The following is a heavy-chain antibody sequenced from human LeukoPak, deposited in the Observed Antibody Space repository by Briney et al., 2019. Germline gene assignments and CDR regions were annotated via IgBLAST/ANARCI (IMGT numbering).Heavy chain of an antibody. D-gene: IGHD6-19*01. Sequence: SSETLSLTCAVSGGSINSHYWGWIRQPPGKGPQWIGGIYYTGKINYNPSLKSRVTITLDTSKDHLSLNLTSVLAADTAIYYCVRRDTGWNYFDYWGQGILVTVSS. V-gene: IGHV4-59*08. J-gene: IGHJ4*02. CDR2: IYYTGKI. CDR1: GGSINSHY. CDR3: VRRDTGWNYFDY.